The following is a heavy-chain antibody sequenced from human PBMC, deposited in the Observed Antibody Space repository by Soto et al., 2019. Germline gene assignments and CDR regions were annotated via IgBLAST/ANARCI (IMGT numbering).Heavy chain of an antibody. Sequence: QVQLVESGGGVVQPGRSLRLSCAASGFTFNTYGMHWVRQAPGKGLEWAALISYGGSDKYYADSVKGRFTISRDNSKKALHLQMNSLKAEDTAVYYCARGDYGEYGAYIDYWGQGTLVTVSS. CDR1: GFTFNTYG. CDR3: ARGDYGEYGAYIDY. J-gene: IGHJ4*02. CDR2: ISYGGSDK. D-gene: IGHD4-17*01. V-gene: IGHV3-30*03.